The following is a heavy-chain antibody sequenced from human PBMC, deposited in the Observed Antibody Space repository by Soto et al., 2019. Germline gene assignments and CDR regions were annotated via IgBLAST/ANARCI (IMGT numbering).Heavy chain of an antibody. Sequence: PGGSLRLSCAASGFTVSNTYMTWVRQPPGKGLECVSVIYTAGGTNYADSVKGRFIISRDNSKNTLYLQMNSLRPEDTAVYYCARALPVAKGGFDPWGQGTLVTVSS. D-gene: IGHD2-2*01. J-gene: IGHJ5*02. CDR2: IYTAGGT. V-gene: IGHV3-53*01. CDR3: ARALPVAKGGFDP. CDR1: GFTVSNTY.